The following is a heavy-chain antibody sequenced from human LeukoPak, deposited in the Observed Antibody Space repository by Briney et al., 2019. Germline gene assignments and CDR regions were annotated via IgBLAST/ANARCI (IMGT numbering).Heavy chain of an antibody. V-gene: IGHV1-2*02. D-gene: IGHD2-2*01. Sequence: ASVKVSCKASGYTFTGYYMHWVRQAPGQGLEWMGWINPNSGGTNYAQKFQGRVTMTRDTSISTAYMELSRLRSDDTAVYYCARDRYCSSTSCYPYYYYYYMDVWGKGTTVTVSS. J-gene: IGHJ6*03. CDR3: ARDRYCSSTSCYPYYYYYYMDV. CDR2: INPNSGGT. CDR1: GYTFTGYY.